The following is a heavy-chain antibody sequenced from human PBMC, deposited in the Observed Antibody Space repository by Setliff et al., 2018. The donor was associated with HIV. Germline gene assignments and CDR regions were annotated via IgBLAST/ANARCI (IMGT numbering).Heavy chain of an antibody. Sequence: GGSLRLSCAASGFTFSSYWMFWVRQAPGKGLVWVSRINSDGSSTSYADSVKGRFTISRDNAKNTLYLQMNSLRADDTAVYYCIRKGEGASAFDIWGQGTMVTVS. J-gene: IGHJ3*02. V-gene: IGHV3-74*01. CDR2: INSDGSST. D-gene: IGHD1-26*01. CDR1: GFTFSSYW. CDR3: IRKGEGASAFDI.